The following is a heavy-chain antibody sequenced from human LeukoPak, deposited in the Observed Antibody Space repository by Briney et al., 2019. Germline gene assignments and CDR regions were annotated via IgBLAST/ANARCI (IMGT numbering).Heavy chain of an antibody. CDR2: ISYDEINK. Sequence: PGGSLRLSCAASGFTFSSHAMHWVRQAPGKGLEWVAVISYDEINKYYADSVKGRFTISRDNYKNTLYLQMNSLRAEDTAVYYCARDQSGSYSYYYYYMDGWGKGTTVTVSS. D-gene: IGHD1-26*01. J-gene: IGHJ6*03. V-gene: IGHV3-30-3*01. CDR3: ARDQSGSYSYYYYYMDG. CDR1: GFTFSSHA.